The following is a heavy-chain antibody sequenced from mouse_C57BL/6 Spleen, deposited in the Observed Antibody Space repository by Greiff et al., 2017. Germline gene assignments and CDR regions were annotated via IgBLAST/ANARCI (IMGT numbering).Heavy chain of an antibody. D-gene: IGHD4-1*01. J-gene: IGHJ4*01. CDR2: IRSKSNNYAT. Sequence: EVQLVKSGGGLVQPKGSLKLSCAASGFSFNTYAMNWVRQAPGKGLEWVARIRSKSNNYATYYADSVKDRFTISRDDSESMLYLQMNNLKTEDTAMYYCVRGTGTGAMDYWGQGTSVTVSS. CDR3: VRGTGTGAMDY. CDR1: GFSFNTYA. V-gene: IGHV10-1*01.